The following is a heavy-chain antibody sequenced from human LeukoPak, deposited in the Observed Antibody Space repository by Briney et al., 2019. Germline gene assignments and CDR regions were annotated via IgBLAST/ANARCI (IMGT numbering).Heavy chain of an antibody. D-gene: IGHD1-26*01. V-gene: IGHV1-69*13. CDR1: GYTFTSYD. CDR2: IIPIFGTA. CDR3: AREIVGATTCFDY. Sequence: ASVKVSCKASGYTFTSYDINWVRQAPGQGLEWMGGIIPIFGTANYAQKFQGRVTITADESTSTAYMELSSLRSEDTAVYYCAREIVGATTCFDYWGQGTLVTVSS. J-gene: IGHJ4*02.